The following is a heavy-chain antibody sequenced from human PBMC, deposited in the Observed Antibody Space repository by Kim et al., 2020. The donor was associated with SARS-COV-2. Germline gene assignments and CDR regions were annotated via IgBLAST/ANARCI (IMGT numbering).Heavy chain of an antibody. D-gene: IGHD2-15*01. CDR1: RGSINTFF. Sequence: SETLSLTCTVSRGSINTFFWSWIRQSPGKGLEWIGHIRGTGETNYNPSLKSRVTISVDTSKNHFSLKLRSVTAADTAVYYCSSSGVRYYGMDVWGQGTTV. J-gene: IGHJ6*02. V-gene: IGHV4-59*01. CDR2: IRGTGET. CDR3: SSSGVRYYGMDV.